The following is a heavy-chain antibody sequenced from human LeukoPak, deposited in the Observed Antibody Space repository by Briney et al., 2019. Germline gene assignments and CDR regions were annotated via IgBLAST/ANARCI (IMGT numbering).Heavy chain of an antibody. D-gene: IGHD6-19*01. CDR2: INSDGSST. CDR3: ARESHQWLIHVDS. Sequence: GGSLRLSCAASGFTFSSYWMHWVRQAPGKGLVWVSRINSDGSSTSYADSVKGRFTISRDNAKNTLYLQMNSLRAEDTAVYFCARESHQWLIHVDSWGQGTLVCVSS. V-gene: IGHV3-74*01. CDR1: GFTFSSYW. J-gene: IGHJ4*02.